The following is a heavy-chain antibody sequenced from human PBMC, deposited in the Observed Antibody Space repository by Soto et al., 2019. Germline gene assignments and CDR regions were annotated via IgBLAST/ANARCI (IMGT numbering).Heavy chain of an antibody. CDR1: GYTFTSYD. V-gene: IGHV1-8*01. D-gene: IGHD1-1*01. Sequence: QVQLVQSGAEVKKPGASVKVSCKASGYTFTSYDINWVGQATGQELEWMGWMNPNSGNTGYAQKFQGRVTMTRNTSISTAYMELSSLRSEDTAVYYCARERTGTTSMDVWGQGTTVTVSS. CDR3: ARERTGTTSMDV. CDR2: MNPNSGNT. J-gene: IGHJ6*02.